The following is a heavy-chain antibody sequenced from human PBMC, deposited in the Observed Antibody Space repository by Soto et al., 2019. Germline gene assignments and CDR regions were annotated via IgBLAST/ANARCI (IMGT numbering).Heavy chain of an antibody. Sequence: SETLSLTCTVSGGSISSYYWSWIRQPPGKGLEWIGYIYDGGSTNYNPSLKSRVTISVDTSKNQFSLELSSVTAADTAVYYCARDNGYSGYDPFDYWGQGTLVTVAS. CDR2: IYDGGST. V-gene: IGHV4-59*01. D-gene: IGHD5-12*01. CDR3: ARDNGYSGYDPFDY. CDR1: GGSISSYY. J-gene: IGHJ4*02.